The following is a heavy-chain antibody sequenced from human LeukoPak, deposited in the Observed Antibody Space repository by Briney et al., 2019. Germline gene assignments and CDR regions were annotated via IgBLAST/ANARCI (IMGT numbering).Heavy chain of an antibody. CDR2: IYSGGST. CDR1: GFTVSSNY. J-gene: IGHJ6*03. Sequence: PGGSLRLSCAASGFTVSSNYMSWVRQAPGKGLEWVSVIYSGGSTYYADSVKGRFTISRDNSNNTLYLQMNSLRAEDTAVYYCASQSRWLQYYYYYMDVWGKGTTVTISS. D-gene: IGHD5-24*01. CDR3: ASQSRWLQYYYYYMDV. V-gene: IGHV3-53*01.